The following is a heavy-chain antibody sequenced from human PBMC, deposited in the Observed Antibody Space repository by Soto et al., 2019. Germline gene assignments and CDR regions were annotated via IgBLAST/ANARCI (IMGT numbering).Heavy chain of an antibody. CDR3: ARWVGGSMYDSSGKYDS. V-gene: IGHV3-30*03. D-gene: IGHD3-22*01. J-gene: IGHJ5*01. Sequence: QVQLVESGGGVVQPGRSLRLTCAASGFIFSGSGMHWVRQAPGKGLEWVALVSNDGIRKYYGDSVKGRFTISRDNAENTLYLQMNSLRAEDTAVYYCARWVGGSMYDSSGKYDSWGQGTLVTVSS. CDR1: GFIFSGSG. CDR2: VSNDGIRK.